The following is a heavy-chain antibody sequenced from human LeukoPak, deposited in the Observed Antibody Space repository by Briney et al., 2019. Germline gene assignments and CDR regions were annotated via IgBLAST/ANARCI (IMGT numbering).Heavy chain of an antibody. Sequence: GRSLRLSCAASGFSFSSYGMHWVRQAPGKGLEWVSSIRGSTSNTYYADSVRGRFTISRDNAKNSLYLQMNSLRAEDTAVYFCARDDYYDSTDYYSDDAFDIWGQGTMVTVSS. CDR2: IRGSTSNT. V-gene: IGHV3-21*01. J-gene: IGHJ3*02. CDR1: GFSFSSYG. CDR3: ARDDYYDSTDYYSDDAFDI. D-gene: IGHD3-22*01.